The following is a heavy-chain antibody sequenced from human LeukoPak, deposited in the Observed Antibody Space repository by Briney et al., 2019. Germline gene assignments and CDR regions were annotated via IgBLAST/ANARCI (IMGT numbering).Heavy chain of an antibody. CDR1: GGTFSSYA. D-gene: IGHD6-19*01. CDR2: IIPIFGTA. Sequence: SVKVSCKASGGTFSSYAISWVRQAPGQGLEWMGGIIPIFGTANYAQKFQGRVTITADKSTSTAYMELSSLRSEDTAVYYCARGLLAVAGFDYWGQGTLVTVSS. V-gene: IGHV1-69*06. CDR3: ARGLLAVAGFDY. J-gene: IGHJ4*02.